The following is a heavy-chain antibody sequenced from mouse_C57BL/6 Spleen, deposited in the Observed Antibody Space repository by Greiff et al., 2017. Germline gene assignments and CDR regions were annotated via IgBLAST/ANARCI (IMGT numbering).Heavy chain of an antibody. CDR1: GFNIKDYY. CDR2: IDPEGGEH. D-gene: IGHD1-2*01. CDR3: ARSEYYGPDFDF. Sequence: EVKLVESGAELVKPGASVKLSCTASGFNIKDYYMHWVKQRTEQGLEWIGRIDPEGGEHKYAQKFQGKATITADTSSNTAYLQLSSLTSEDTAVYYCARSEYYGPDFDFWGTGTTVTVSS. V-gene: IGHV14-2*01. J-gene: IGHJ1*03.